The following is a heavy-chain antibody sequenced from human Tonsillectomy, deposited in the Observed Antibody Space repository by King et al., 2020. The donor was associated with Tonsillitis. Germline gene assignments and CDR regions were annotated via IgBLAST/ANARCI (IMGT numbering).Heavy chain of an antibody. CDR2: IDYSGNT. CDR3: AKGAGDPYYLDY. J-gene: IGHJ4*02. CDR1: GGSISSGDYY. V-gene: IGHV4-30-4*01. D-gene: IGHD7-27*01. Sequence: VQLQESGPGLVKPSQTLSLTCTFSGGSISSGDYYWSWIRQPPGKGLGWIGYIDYSGNTYYNPSLKNRVSLSVYASKSQFSLKLSSVTAADTAVYYCAKGAGDPYYLDYWGQGTLVTVSS.